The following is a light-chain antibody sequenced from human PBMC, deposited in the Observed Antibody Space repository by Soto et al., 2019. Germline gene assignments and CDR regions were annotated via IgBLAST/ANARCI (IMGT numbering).Light chain of an antibody. V-gene: IGKV1-33*01. J-gene: IGKJ5*01. CDR3: QQYYNVPIT. CDR1: QDIGNY. Sequence: DMQIALCPSSMSAYIFGRVTITCQASQDIGNYLNLYQQRPGKAPKLLILDASSLDTGVPSRFSGSGSGTDFTFTISILQSEDIATYYCQQYYNVPITFRQGTRLEIK. CDR2: DAS.